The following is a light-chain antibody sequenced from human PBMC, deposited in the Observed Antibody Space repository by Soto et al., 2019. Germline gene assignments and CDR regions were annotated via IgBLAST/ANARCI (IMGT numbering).Light chain of an antibody. CDR3: QQYNYLTIT. J-gene: IGKJ5*01. CDR1: QSLTRN. Sequence: EIVITQSPATLSVSPGERVTLSCRASQSLTRNLAWYPHKPGQSPRLLIYGASARETGIPDRFSGGGAGADFTLTVSSLRSEDSAVDYCQQYNYLTITFGQGTRLEIK. V-gene: IGKV3-15*01. CDR2: GAS.